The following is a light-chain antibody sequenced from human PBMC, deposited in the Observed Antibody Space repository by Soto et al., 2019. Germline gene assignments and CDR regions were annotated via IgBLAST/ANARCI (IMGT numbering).Light chain of an antibody. CDR3: QQYRMSPNT. V-gene: IGKV3D-15*02. J-gene: IGKJ5*01. CDR2: GAS. CDR1: QSVGGK. Sequence: EIVMTQYPATLSVSPGERATLSCRASQSVGGKLAWYQQKPGQAPRLLIYGASTRATGIPDRFSGSGSGTDFSLTIRGLKPEDFAVYYCQQYRMSPNTFGQGTRLEIK.